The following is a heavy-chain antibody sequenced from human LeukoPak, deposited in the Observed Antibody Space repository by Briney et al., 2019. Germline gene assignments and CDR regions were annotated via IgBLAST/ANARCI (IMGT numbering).Heavy chain of an antibody. V-gene: IGHV3-43*02. CDR3: AKVGYYYDSSGYHGVYFDY. Sequence: PGGSLRLSCAASGFTFSSYWMSWVRQAPGKGLEWVSLISGDGGSTYYADSVKGRFTISRDNSKNSLYLQMNSLRTEDTALYYCAKVGYYYDSSGYHGVYFDYWGQGTLVTVSS. CDR2: ISGDGGST. J-gene: IGHJ4*02. CDR1: GFTFSSYW. D-gene: IGHD3-22*01.